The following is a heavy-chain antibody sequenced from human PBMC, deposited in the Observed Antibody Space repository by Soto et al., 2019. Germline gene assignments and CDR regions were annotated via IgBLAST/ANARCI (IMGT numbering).Heavy chain of an antibody. CDR1: GYTLTSYN. D-gene: IGHD3-9*01. V-gene: IGHV1-8*01. Sequence: ASVKASCKASGYTLTSYNFNWVRQANGQGLEWMGWMKSNSGDTGYAQKFQGRVTMTRDTSINTAYMELSNLKSEDTAVYYCARVNYDILTSPNWFDPWGQGTPVTVSS. CDR3: ARVNYDILTSPNWFDP. CDR2: MKSNSGDT. J-gene: IGHJ5*02.